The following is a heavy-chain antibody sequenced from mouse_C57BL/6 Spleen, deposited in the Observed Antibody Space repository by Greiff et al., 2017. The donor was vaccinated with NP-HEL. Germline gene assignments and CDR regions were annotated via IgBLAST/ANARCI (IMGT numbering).Heavy chain of an antibody. V-gene: IGHV1-53*01. Sequence: VQLQQSGTELVKPGASVKLSCKASGYTFTSYWMHWVKQRPGQGLEWIGNINPSNGGTNYNEKFKSKATLTVDKSSSTAYMQLSSLTSEDSAVYYCARFEELRRGGFDYWGQGTTLTVSS. CDR1: GYTFTSYW. J-gene: IGHJ2*01. CDR3: ARFEELRRGGFDY. D-gene: IGHD1-1*01. CDR2: INPSNGGT.